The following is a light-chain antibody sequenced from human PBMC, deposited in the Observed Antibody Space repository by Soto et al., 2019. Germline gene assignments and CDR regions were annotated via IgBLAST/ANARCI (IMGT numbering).Light chain of an antibody. J-gene: IGKJ1*01. V-gene: IGKV1-27*01. Sequence: DIQMTQSPSSLSASVGDRVTITCRASQSISNYLAWYQQKPGKVPKLLIYAASTLQTGVPARFSGSGSGTDFTLTISSLQPEDVAAYYCQKYNSAPSTFGQGTKVEIK. CDR1: QSISNY. CDR3: QKYNSAPST. CDR2: AAS.